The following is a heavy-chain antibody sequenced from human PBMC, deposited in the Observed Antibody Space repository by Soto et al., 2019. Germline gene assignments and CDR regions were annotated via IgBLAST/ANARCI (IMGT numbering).Heavy chain of an antibody. CDR3: ARGPNWNARYYYYGMDV. D-gene: IGHD1-1*01. CDR1: GGTFNTHA. J-gene: IGHJ6*02. Sequence: ASVKVSCKTSGGTFNTHAISWVRQAPGHGFEWMGGIVPIYGIPSHAQKFQGRVTITADEPTTTVYMELSSLRSDDTAVYYCARGPNWNARYYYYGMDVWAQGTTVTVSS. V-gene: IGHV1-69*13. CDR2: IVPIYGIP.